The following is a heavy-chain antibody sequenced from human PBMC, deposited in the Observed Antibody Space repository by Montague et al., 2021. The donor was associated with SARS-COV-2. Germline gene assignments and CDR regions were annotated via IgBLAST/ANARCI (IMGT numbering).Heavy chain of an antibody. CDR3: ARVVGFDFDY. V-gene: IGHV4-61*02. CDR2: IYTSGST. CDR1: GGSISSGSYY. Sequence: TLSLTCTVSGGSISSGSYYWSWIRQPAGKGLEWIGRIYTSGSTNYNPSLKSRVTISVDTSKNQFSLKLSSVTAADTAVYYCARVVGFDFDYWGQGTLVTDST. J-gene: IGHJ4*02. D-gene: IGHD2-21*01.